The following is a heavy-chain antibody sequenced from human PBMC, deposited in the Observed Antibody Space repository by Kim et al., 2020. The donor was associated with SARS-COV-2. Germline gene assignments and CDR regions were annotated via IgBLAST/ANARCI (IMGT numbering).Heavy chain of an antibody. J-gene: IGHJ3*02. D-gene: IGHD3-10*01. Sequence: SETLSLTCAVYGGSFSGYYWSWIRQPPGKGLEWIGEINHSGSTNYNPSLKSRVTISVDTSKNQFSLKLSSVTAADTAVYYCARGDYYGSGSDAFDIWGQGTMVTVSS. CDR3: ARGDYYGSGSDAFDI. CDR1: GGSFSGYY. V-gene: IGHV4-34*01. CDR2: INHSGST.